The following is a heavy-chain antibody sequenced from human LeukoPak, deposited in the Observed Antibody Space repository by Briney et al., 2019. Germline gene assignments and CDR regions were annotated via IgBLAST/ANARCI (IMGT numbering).Heavy chain of an antibody. CDR2: ISYDGSNK. D-gene: IGHD4-11*01. J-gene: IGHJ4*02. Sequence: PGRSLRLSCAASGFTFNTYDIHWVRQAPGKGLEWVAVISYDGSNKYYADFVKGRFTISRDNSKNTLYLQMNSLRAEDTAMYYCAASGYSNPDYWGQGTLVTVSS. V-gene: IGHV3-30*03. CDR3: AASGYSNPDY. CDR1: GFTFNTYD.